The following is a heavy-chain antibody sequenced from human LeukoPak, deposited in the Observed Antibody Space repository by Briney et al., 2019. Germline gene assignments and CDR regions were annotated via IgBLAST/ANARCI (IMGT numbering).Heavy chain of an antibody. V-gene: IGHV3-9*01. Sequence: PGGSLRLSCAVSGFTFDDYAMHWVRQVPGKGLEWVSGINWNSDSIGYADSVKGRFTTSRDNAKNSLYLQMNSLRAEDTAVYYCARDEVYSSGWPQYYYYYMDVWGKGTTVTISS. D-gene: IGHD6-19*01. CDR2: INWNSDSI. CDR3: ARDEVYSSGWPQYYYYYMDV. J-gene: IGHJ6*03. CDR1: GFTFDDYA.